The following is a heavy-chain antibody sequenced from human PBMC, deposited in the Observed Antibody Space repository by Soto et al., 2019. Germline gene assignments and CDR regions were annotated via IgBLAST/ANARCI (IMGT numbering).Heavy chain of an antibody. CDR1: GFTFSSYA. J-gene: IGHJ6*03. CDR2: ISGSGGST. CDR3: AKSGYSSLGHYYYYMDV. D-gene: IGHD6-13*01. Sequence: GGSLRLSCAASGFTFSSYAMSWVRQAPGKGLEWVSAISGSGGSTYYADSVKGRFTISRDNSKNTLYLQMNSLRAEDTAVYYCAKSGYSSLGHYYYYMDVWGKGTTVTVSS. V-gene: IGHV3-23*01.